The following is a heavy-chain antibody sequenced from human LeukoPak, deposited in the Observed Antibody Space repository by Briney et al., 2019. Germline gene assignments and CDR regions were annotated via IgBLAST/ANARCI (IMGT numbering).Heavy chain of an antibody. CDR1: GGSFSGYY. Sequence: SETLSLTCAVYGGSFSGYYCTWIRQSPGKGLEWIGEVHHSRGTSYNPSLKGRVSMSLDTSEKQFSLKLTSVTDADTGVYYCARRVANRNWFDPWGQGTLVTVSS. CDR3: ARRVANRNWFDP. V-gene: IGHV4-34*01. CDR2: VHHSRGT. J-gene: IGHJ5*02.